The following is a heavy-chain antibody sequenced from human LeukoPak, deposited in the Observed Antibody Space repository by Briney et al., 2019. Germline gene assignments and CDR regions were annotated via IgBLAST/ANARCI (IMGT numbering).Heavy chain of an antibody. V-gene: IGHV1-69*13. Sequence: ASVKVSCKASGGTFSSYAISWVRQAPGQGLEWMGGIIPIFGTANYAQKFQGRVTITADESTSTAYMELSSLRSEDTAVYYCARDRDYYGSGSYYKSYFDYWGQGTLVTVSS. CDR2: IIPIFGTA. D-gene: IGHD3-10*01. J-gene: IGHJ4*02. CDR1: GGTFSSYA. CDR3: ARDRDYYGSGSYYKSYFDY.